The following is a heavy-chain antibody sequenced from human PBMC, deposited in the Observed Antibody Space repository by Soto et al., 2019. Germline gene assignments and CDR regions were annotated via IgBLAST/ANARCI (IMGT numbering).Heavy chain of an antibody. CDR1: GDSVSSNGAC. CDR2: IYYRSKWFH. J-gene: IGHJ6*02. V-gene: IGHV6-1*01. D-gene: IGHD2-15*01. CDR3: ARVHCSAGTCLDGLDF. Sequence: NPSETLSLTCVISGDSVSSNGACWNRIRQSPSRGLQWLGRIYYRSKWFHDYAASVESRMAINPDTSRNQFSLQLNYVTPEDTAVYYCARVHCSAGTCLDGLDFWGQGTTVTVSS.